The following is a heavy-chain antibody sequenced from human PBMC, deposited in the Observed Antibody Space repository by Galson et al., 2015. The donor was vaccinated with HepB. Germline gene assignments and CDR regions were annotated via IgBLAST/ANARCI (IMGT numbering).Heavy chain of an antibody. Sequence: SLRLSCAASGFTFSSYAMSWVRQAPGKGLEWVSAISGSGGSTYYADSVKGRFTISRDNSKNTLYLQMNSLRAEDTAVYYCAKDPPYYYDSSGYFSVRSSGRPHNWFDPWGQGTLVTVSS. J-gene: IGHJ5*02. D-gene: IGHD3-22*01. CDR2: ISGSGGST. CDR1: GFTFSSYA. V-gene: IGHV3-23*01. CDR3: AKDPPYYYDSSGYFSVRSSGRPHNWFDP.